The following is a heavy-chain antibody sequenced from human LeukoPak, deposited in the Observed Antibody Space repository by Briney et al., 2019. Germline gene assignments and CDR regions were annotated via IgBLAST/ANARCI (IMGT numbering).Heavy chain of an antibody. Sequence: GGSLRLSCSASGFTFTTYGMSWVRQAPGKGLEWVSAISGSGGSTYYADSVKGRFTISRDNSKNTLYLQMNSLRAEDTAVYYCASAGCSSTSCPLDYWGQGTLVTVSS. CDR1: GFTFTTYG. V-gene: IGHV3-23*01. D-gene: IGHD2-2*01. CDR3: ASAGCSSTSCPLDY. CDR2: ISGSGGST. J-gene: IGHJ4*02.